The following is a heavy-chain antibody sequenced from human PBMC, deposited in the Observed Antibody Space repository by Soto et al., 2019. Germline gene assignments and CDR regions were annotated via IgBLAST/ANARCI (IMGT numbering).Heavy chain of an antibody. CDR2: INPNSGGT. Sequence: GASVKVSCKASGYTFTGYYMHWVRQAPGQGLEWMGWINPNSGGTNYAQKFQGWVTMTRDTSISTAYMELSRLRSDDTAVYYCARGKAVAGTSALDYWGQGTLVTVSS. D-gene: IGHD6-19*01. CDR1: GYTFTGYY. CDR3: ARGKAVAGTSALDY. V-gene: IGHV1-2*04. J-gene: IGHJ4*02.